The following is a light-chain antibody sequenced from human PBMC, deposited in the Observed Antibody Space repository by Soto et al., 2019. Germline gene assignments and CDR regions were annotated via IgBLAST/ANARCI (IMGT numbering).Light chain of an antibody. CDR2: GAS. CDR3: QQYDSWPLT. J-gene: IGKJ4*01. Sequence: EIVMTQSPGTLSVSTGEGATFSCRASQSVDSNLAWYQQKPGQAPRLLIYGASTRATGIPDRFRGSGSGTEFTLTISSLQSEDFAVYYCQQYDSWPLTFGGGTKVDIK. V-gene: IGKV3D-15*01. CDR1: QSVDSN.